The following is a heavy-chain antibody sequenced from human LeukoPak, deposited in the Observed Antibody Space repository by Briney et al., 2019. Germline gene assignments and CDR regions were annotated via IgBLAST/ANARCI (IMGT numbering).Heavy chain of an antibody. Sequence: SESLSLTCTVSGGSISSSSYYWGWIRQPPGKGLEWIGSIYYSGSTYYNQSLKSRVTISVDTSKNQFSLKLSSVTAADTAVYYCARHPVVVPAATEGWFDPWGQGTLVTVSS. J-gene: IGHJ5*02. CDR1: GGSISSSSYY. V-gene: IGHV4-39*01. CDR3: ARHPVVVPAATEGWFDP. D-gene: IGHD2-2*01. CDR2: IYYSGST.